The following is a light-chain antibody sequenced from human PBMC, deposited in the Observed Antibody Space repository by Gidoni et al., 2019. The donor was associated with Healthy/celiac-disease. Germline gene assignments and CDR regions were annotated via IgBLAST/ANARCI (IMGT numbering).Light chain of an antibody. Sequence: DIVMTQSPLSLPVPPGEPASISCRSSQSLLHSNGYTYLDWYLQKPGQSPQLLIYLGSNRASGVPDRFSGSGSGTDFTLKISRVEAEDVGVYYCMQALQTPLFTFGPGTKVDIK. V-gene: IGKV2-28*01. CDR2: LGS. CDR3: MQALQTPLFT. CDR1: QSLLHSNGYTY. J-gene: IGKJ3*01.